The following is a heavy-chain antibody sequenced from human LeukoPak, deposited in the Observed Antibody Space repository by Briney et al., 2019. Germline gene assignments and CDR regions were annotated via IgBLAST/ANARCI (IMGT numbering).Heavy chain of an antibody. Sequence: SGGSLRLSCAASGFTSSSYWMSWVRQAPGKGLEWVANIKQDGSEKYYVDSVKGRFTISRDNAKNSLYLQMNSLRAEDTAVYYCARDRGSSGWYELDSWGQGTLVTVSS. CDR1: GFTSSSYW. J-gene: IGHJ4*02. CDR3: ARDRGSSGWYELDS. D-gene: IGHD6-19*01. CDR2: IKQDGSEK. V-gene: IGHV3-7*01.